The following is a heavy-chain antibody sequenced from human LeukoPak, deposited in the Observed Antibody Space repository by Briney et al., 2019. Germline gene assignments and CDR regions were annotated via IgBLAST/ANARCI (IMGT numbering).Heavy chain of an antibody. V-gene: IGHV3-74*01. CDR1: GFTFISYW. D-gene: IGHD2-15*01. Sequence: GGALRLSCAASGFTFISYWMHWVRQAPGKGLVWGSRVNADGSSTSYADSVKGRFTISRDNAENTLYLQMNSLRAEDTAVYYCARVGVGSYNWFDPWGQGTMVTVSS. CDR3: ARVGVGSYNWFDP. J-gene: IGHJ5*02. CDR2: VNADGSST.